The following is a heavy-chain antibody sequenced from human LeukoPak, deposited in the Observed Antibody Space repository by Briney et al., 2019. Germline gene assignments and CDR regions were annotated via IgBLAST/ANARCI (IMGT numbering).Heavy chain of an antibody. V-gene: IGHV3-30*18. Sequence: PGGSLSLSCEISGFNFSHYGMHWVRQAPGKGLEWVADISHDASNIYYADSVKGRFTISRDNAKNTLFLQLNSLRGDDTAVYYCAKDLNSFIVVVTIYGMDVWGQGTTVTVSS. CDR3: AKDLNSFIVVVTIYGMDV. CDR1: GFNFSHYG. D-gene: IGHD2-15*01. CDR2: ISHDASNI. J-gene: IGHJ6*02.